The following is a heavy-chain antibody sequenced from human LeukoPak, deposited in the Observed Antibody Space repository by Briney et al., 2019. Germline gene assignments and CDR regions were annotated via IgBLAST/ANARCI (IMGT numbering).Heavy chain of an antibody. Sequence: GASVKVSCKASGYTFTSYDINWVRQATGQGLEWMGWMNPNSGNTGYAQKFQGRVTITRNTSISTAYMELSSLRSEDTAVYYCMYDILSGDYLFDYWGQGTLVTVSS. J-gene: IGHJ4*02. CDR3: MYDILSGDYLFDY. CDR1: GYTFTSYD. D-gene: IGHD3-9*01. V-gene: IGHV1-8*03. CDR2: MNPNSGNT.